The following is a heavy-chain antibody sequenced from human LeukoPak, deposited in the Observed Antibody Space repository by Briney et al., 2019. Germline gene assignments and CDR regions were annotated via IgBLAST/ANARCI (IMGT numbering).Heavy chain of an antibody. D-gene: IGHD2-2*01. CDR1: GYTFTDYY. J-gene: IGHJ4*02. CDR2: INPNSGGT. CDR3: ARDGGDIVVVPAAVDY. V-gene: IGHV1-2*02. Sequence: ASVKVSCKASGYTFTDYYIYWVRQAPGQGLEWMGWINPNSGGTNYAQKFQGRVTMTRDTSISTAYMELSRLRSDDTAVYYCARDGGDIVVVPAAVDYWGQGTLVTVSS.